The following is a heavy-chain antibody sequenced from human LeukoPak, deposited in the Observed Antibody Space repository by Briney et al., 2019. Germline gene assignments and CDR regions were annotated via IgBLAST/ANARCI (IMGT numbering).Heavy chain of an antibody. Sequence: ASVKVSCKASGYTFTSYDINWARQATGQGLEWMGWMNPNSGNTGYAQKFQGRVTMTRNTSISTAYMELISLRSEDTAVYYCARSRGRITIFGVVTHYYYYMDVWGKGTTVTVSS. CDR3: ARSRGRITIFGVVTHYYYYMDV. CDR2: MNPNSGNT. J-gene: IGHJ6*03. D-gene: IGHD3-3*01. V-gene: IGHV1-8*01. CDR1: GYTFTSYD.